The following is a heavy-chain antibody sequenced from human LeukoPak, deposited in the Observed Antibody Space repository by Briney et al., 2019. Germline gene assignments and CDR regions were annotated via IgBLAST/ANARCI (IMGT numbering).Heavy chain of an antibody. CDR1: GFTFSSCG. CDR3: ARGDLYGDYVILN. CDR2: IWYNGSNK. D-gene: IGHD4-17*01. J-gene: IGHJ4*02. V-gene: IGHV3-33*01. Sequence: PGRSLRLSCAASGFTFSSCGMHWVRQAPGKGLEWVAVIWYNGSNKYYADSVKGRFTISRDNSKNTLYLQMNSLRAEDTAVYYCARGDLYGDYVILNWGQGILVTVSS.